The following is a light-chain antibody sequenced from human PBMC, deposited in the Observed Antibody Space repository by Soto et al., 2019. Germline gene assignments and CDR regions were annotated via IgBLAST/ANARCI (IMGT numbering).Light chain of an antibody. CDR1: SSDVGGYNY. V-gene: IGLV2-14*01. J-gene: IGLJ1*01. Sequence: QSALTQPASVSGSPGQSVTISCTGTSSDVGGYNYVSWYQQHPGKAPKLMIYDVSNRPSGVANRFSGSKSGNTASLTISGHHAEDEDDYYCSSYTSSSTLDVFGTGTKLTVL. CDR2: DVS. CDR3: SSYTSSSTLDV.